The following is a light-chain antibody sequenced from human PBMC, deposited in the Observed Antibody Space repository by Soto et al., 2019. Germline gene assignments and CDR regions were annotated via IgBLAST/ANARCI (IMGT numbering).Light chain of an antibody. V-gene: IGLV2-14*01. CDR1: SSDVGNYNF. CDR2: EVS. Sequence: QSALTQPASVSGSPGQSITISCTGTSSDVGNYNFVSWYQQHPGKAPKLMIYEVSNRPSGVSHRFSGSKSGNTASLTISGLQAEDEADYYCSSYRSSSTPVVFGGGTKLTVL. J-gene: IGLJ2*01. CDR3: SSYRSSSTPVV.